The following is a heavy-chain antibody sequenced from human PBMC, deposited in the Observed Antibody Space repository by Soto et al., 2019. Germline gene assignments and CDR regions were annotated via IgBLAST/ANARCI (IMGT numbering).Heavy chain of an antibody. J-gene: IGHJ4*02. CDR1: GYSFTNYW. Sequence: GESLKISCKGSGYSFTNYWIAWVRQMPGKGLEWMGIIYPDDSDTAYSPSFQGQVTISADKSINTAYLQWISLKASDTAMYYCARQELGFNYWGQGTLVTVSS. D-gene: IGHD3-10*01. V-gene: IGHV5-51*01. CDR2: IYPDDSDT. CDR3: ARQELGFNY.